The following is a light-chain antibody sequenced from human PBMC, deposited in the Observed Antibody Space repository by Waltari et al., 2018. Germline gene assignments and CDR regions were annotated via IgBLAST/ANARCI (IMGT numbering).Light chain of an antibody. CDR3: AAWDDSLNAWI. CDR2: RGD. Sequence: QSPLTQPPSISGAPGQRVTISCSCCGSNTGRSSVNWYEQVPGTAPKLLIFRGDQRPSCVSDRFSGSKSGTSASLTITGLLSADEADYICAAWDDSLNAWIFGGGTRLTVL. J-gene: IGLJ3*02. CDR1: GSNTGRSS. V-gene: IGLV1-44*01.